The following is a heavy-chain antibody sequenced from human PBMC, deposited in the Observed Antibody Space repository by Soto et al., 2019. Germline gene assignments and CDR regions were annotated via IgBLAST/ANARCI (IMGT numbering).Heavy chain of an antibody. V-gene: IGHV3-30*18. J-gene: IGHJ6*02. Sequence: PGGSLRLSCRVSGFTFNNSGMHWVRQAPGKGLEWMAVISYDGSDKYYADFVKGRVIISRDNSKNTLNLEMNSLRAEDTATYYCVKDRVPGAYGHYYGMDVWGQGXTVTVSS. CDR3: VKDRVPGAYGHYYGMDV. CDR2: ISYDGSDK. D-gene: IGHD5-12*01. CDR1: GFTFNNSG.